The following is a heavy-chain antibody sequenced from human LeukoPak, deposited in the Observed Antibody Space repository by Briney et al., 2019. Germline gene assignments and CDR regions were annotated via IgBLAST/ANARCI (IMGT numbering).Heavy chain of an antibody. V-gene: IGHV3-7*01. CDR2: IKQDGSEK. CDR1: GFTFTNYW. D-gene: IGHD3-3*01. Sequence: GGSLRLSCAASGFTFTNYWMSWVCQAPGKGLEWVANIKQDGSEKYHVDSVKGRFTISRDNAKSSLYLQMNSLRGEDTAVYYCARGGGDFRSAYYSGYHFDYWGQGTLVTVSS. CDR3: ARGGGDFRSAYYSGYHFDY. J-gene: IGHJ4*02.